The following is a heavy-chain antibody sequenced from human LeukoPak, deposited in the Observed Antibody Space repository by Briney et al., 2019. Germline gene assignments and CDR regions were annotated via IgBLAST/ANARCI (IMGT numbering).Heavy chain of an antibody. CDR3: ASPVEMATIDPVYYFDY. Sequence: GGSLRLSCAASGFTLSSYAMHWVRQAPGKGLEWVAVISYDGSNKYYADSVKGLFTISRDNSKNTLYLQMNSLRAEGTAVYYCASPVEMATIDPVYYFDYWGQGTLVTVSS. V-gene: IGHV3-30-3*01. CDR2: ISYDGSNK. CDR1: GFTLSSYA. J-gene: IGHJ4*02. D-gene: IGHD5-24*01.